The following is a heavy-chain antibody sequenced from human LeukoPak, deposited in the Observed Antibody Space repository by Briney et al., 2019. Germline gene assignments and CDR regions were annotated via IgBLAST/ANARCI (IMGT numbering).Heavy chain of an antibody. J-gene: IGHJ6*03. CDR1: GGTFSSYA. V-gene: IGHV1-69*05. CDR3: ARVGRYCSSTSCYTSVDYYYMDV. Sequence: SVKVSCKASGGTFSSYAISWVRQAPGQGLEWMGGIIPIFGTANYAQKFQGRVTITTDESTSTAYMELSSLRSEDTAVYYCARVGRYCSSTSCYTSVDYYYMDVWGKGTTVTVSS. D-gene: IGHD2-2*02. CDR2: IIPIFGTA.